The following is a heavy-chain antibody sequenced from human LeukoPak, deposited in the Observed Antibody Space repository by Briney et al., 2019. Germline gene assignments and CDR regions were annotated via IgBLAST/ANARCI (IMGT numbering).Heavy chain of an antibody. V-gene: IGHV3-23*01. Sequence: GGSLTLSCAASGFTVSSNYVSGVRQAPGGVREGGAVISGRGGSTYYEDSVKGRFTISRDNSKNTLYLQMNSLRAEDTAVYYCAKDFSRSSWTLDYWGQGTLVTVSS. J-gene: IGHJ4*02. D-gene: IGHD6-13*01. CDR2: ISGRGGST. CDR3: AKDFSRSSWTLDY. CDR1: GFTVSSNY.